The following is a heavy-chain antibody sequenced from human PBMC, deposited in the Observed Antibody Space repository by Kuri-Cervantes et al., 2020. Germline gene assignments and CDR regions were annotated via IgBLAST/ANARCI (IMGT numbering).Heavy chain of an antibody. Sequence: ASVKVSCKASGYTFTGYYMHWVRQAPGQGLEWMGIINPSGGSTSYAQKFQGRVTMTRDTSTSTVYMELSSLGSEDTAVYYCARGRRMAVAGTWFDYWGQGTLVTVSS. J-gene: IGHJ4*02. CDR1: GYTFTGYY. D-gene: IGHD6-19*01. CDR2: INPSGGST. V-gene: IGHV1-46*01. CDR3: ARGRRMAVAGTWFDY.